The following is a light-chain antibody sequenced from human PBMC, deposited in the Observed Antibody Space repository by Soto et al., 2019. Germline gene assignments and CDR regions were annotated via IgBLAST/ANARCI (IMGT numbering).Light chain of an antibody. CDR1: QSVSSSY. Sequence: EIVVTRSPVTLSLSPGEGAALFGRASQSVSSSYLAWYQQKPGQAPRLLIYAASSRPTDIPSRFSGSGSGTDFTLTISSLEPEDFALYYCQQASSWPITFGQGTRLEI. J-gene: IGKJ5*01. V-gene: IGKV3D-20*02. CDR3: QQASSWPIT. CDR2: AAS.